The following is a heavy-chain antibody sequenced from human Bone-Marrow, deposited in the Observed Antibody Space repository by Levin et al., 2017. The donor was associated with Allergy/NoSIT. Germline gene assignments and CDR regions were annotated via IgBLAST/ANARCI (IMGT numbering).Heavy chain of an antibody. Sequence: SETLSLTCGVSGASIRTINWWTWVRQSPGKGLEWIAEIYHTGNTKYNPSLESRVTISVDESKNQFSLKMSPVTAADTAIYYCAKNSVEATGVLDSWGQGTLVTVSS. V-gene: IGHV4-4*02. D-gene: IGHD1-26*01. CDR1: GASIRTINW. J-gene: IGHJ4*02. CDR2: IYHTGNT. CDR3: AKNSVEATGVLDS.